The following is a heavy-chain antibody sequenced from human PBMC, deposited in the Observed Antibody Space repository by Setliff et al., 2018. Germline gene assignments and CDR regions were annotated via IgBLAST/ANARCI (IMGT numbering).Heavy chain of an antibody. V-gene: IGHV7-4-1*02. CDR1: GYSLSNYV. J-gene: IGHJ4*01. Sequence: ASVKVSCKASGYSLSNYVMNWVRQAPGQGLEWMGWINTKTGDPTYAQGYTGRFAFSLDTSDSATYLDISNLKAEDTATYYCARADHLVTTTVDYWGQGTLVTV. D-gene: IGHD4-17*01. CDR3: ARADHLVTTTVDY. CDR2: INTKTGDP.